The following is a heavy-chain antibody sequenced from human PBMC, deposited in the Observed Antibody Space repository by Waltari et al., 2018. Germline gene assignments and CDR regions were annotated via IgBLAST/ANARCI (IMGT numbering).Heavy chain of an antibody. CDR3: ARAIVVPAATSYSFDY. J-gene: IGHJ4*02. D-gene: IGHD2-2*01. Sequence: QVQLVQSGAEMKKPGASVKVSCKASGYTFPSYTVHWVRQAPGLRLEWMGWINADNGHTKYSQNFQDRVTITRDTSANIASMELSSLRSEDTAVYYCARAIVVPAATSYSFDYWGQGTLVTVSS. CDR1: GYTFPSYT. V-gene: IGHV1-3*01. CDR2: INADNGHT.